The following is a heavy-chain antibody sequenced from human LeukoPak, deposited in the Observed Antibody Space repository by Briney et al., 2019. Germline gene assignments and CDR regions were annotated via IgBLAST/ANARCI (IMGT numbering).Heavy chain of an antibody. CDR3: AKDRSAYYYDSSGFNWFDP. CDR2: ISWNSGSI. J-gene: IGHJ5*02. CDR1: GFTFDDYA. V-gene: IGHV3-9*01. Sequence: GGSLRLSCAASGFTFDDYAMHRVRQAPGKGLEWVSGISWNSGSIGYADSVKGRFTISRDNAKNSLYLQMNSLRAEDTALYYCAKDRSAYYYDSSGFNWFDPWGQGTLVIVSS. D-gene: IGHD3-22*01.